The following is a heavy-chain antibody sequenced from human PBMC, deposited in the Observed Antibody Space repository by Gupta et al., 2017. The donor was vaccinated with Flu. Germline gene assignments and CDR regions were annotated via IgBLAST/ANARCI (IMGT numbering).Heavy chain of an antibody. CDR2: IIPILGIA. D-gene: IGHD3-22*01. CDR3: ARAHYYDSSGYYYSY. Sequence: QVQLVQSGAEVKKPGSSVKVSCKASGGTFSSYTISWVRQAPGQGLEWMGRIIPILGIANYAQKFQGRVTITADKSTSTAYMELSSLRSEDTAVYYCARAHYYDSSGYYYSYWGQGTLVTVSS. V-gene: IGHV1-69*02. CDR1: GGTFSSYT. J-gene: IGHJ4*02.